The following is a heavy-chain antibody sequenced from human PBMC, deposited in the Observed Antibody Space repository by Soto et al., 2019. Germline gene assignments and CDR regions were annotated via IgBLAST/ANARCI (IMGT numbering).Heavy chain of an antibody. CDR2: ISSSSSYI. J-gene: IGHJ4*02. D-gene: IGHD5-12*01. CDR3: ARDLSLAPFSY. CDR1: GFPFSSYS. V-gene: IGHV3-21*01. Sequence: GGSLRLSCAASGFPFSSYSMNWVRQAPGKGLEWVSSISSSSSYIYYADSVKGRFTISRDNAKNSLYLQMNSLRAEDTAVYYCARDLSLAPFSYWGQGTLVTVSS.